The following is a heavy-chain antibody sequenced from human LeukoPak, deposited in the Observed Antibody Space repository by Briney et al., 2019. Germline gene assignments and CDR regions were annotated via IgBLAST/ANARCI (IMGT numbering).Heavy chain of an antibody. D-gene: IGHD2-2*01. CDR1: GFTFNNYG. V-gene: IGHV3-30*18. J-gene: IGHJ4*02. Sequence: GKSLRLSCAASGFTFNNYGMHWVRQAPGKGLEWVAVISYDGRNIHNPDSVKGRFTISRDISTDTLWLQMDSLRTEDTAVYYCAKGPLRGTAAAIDYWGQGTLVTVSS. CDR3: AKGPLRGTAAAIDY. CDR2: ISYDGRNI.